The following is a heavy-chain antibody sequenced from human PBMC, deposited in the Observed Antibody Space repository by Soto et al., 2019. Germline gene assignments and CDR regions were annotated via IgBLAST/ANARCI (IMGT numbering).Heavy chain of an antibody. J-gene: IGHJ4*02. Sequence: GGSLRLSCAASGFNFSNAWMNWVRQAPGKGLEWVGRIKSKTDGGTTDYAAPVKGRFTISRDDSKNTLYLQMNSLKTEDTAVYYCTTGWFGELLIDYWGQGTLVTVSS. D-gene: IGHD3-10*01. V-gene: IGHV3-15*07. CDR2: IKSKTDGGTT. CDR3: TTGWFGELLIDY. CDR1: GFNFSNAW.